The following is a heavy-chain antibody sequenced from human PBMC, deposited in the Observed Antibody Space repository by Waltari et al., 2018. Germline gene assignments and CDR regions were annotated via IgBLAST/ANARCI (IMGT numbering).Heavy chain of an antibody. CDR2: ITPIFGTP. D-gene: IGHD5-12*01. V-gene: IGHV1-69*13. Sequence: QVQLVQSGAEVKTPGSSVKVSCKASGGTFNTYVFSWVRLAPGQGLEWMGGITPIFGTPTYSPKFQGRLTITADESTTTAYMELASLRSEDTAVYYCAGDRGYNTLEDWGQGTLVTVSS. CDR1: GGTFNTYV. CDR3: AGDRGYNTLED. J-gene: IGHJ4*02.